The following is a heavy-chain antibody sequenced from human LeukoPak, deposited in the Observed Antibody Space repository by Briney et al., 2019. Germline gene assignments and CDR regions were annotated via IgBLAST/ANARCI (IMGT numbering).Heavy chain of an antibody. CDR2: ISGSGGST. J-gene: IGHJ4*01. D-gene: IGHD5-12*01. CDR3: AKDQDDKYSGFDSGFSDY. V-gene: IGHV3-23*01. Sequence: GGSLRPSCAASGFTFTSNAMSCVSHPPGKGMEWVSAISGSGGSTYYVDSVKGRSTISRDNSKNTLFLQMTSLRAEDTAVYYWAKDQDDKYSGFDSGFSDYWGDRALVSVSS. CDR1: GFTFTSNA.